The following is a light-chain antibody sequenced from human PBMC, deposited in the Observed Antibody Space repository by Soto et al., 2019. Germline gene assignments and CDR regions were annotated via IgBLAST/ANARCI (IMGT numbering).Light chain of an antibody. V-gene: IGKV3-11*01. CDR3: QQRRDT. J-gene: IGKJ2*01. CDR1: QSVSSY. Sequence: IVLTQSPATLSLSPGERATLSCRASQSVSSYLAWYQHKPGQAPRLLIYDASKRAPGIPARFTGSGSGTDFTLTISSLEPEDFAVYYYQQRRDTFGQGTKLEIK. CDR2: DAS.